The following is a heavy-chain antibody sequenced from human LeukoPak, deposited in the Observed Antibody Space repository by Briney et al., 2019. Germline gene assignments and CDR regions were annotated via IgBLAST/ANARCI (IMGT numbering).Heavy chain of an antibody. D-gene: IGHD3-16*01. Sequence: SETLSLTCAVYGGSFSGYYWSWIRQPPGKGLEWIGEINHSGSTNYNPSLKRRVTISVDTSTNQVSLKLSSVTAADTAVYYCARGFTAYFDYWGQGTLVTVSS. CDR1: GGSFSGYY. CDR3: ARGFTAYFDY. J-gene: IGHJ4*02. V-gene: IGHV4-34*01. CDR2: INHSGST.